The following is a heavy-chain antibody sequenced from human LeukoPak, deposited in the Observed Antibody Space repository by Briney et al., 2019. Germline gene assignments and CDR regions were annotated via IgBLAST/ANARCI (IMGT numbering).Heavy chain of an antibody. CDR3: ARHYRDSSGWYSGLANWFDP. CDR1: GGSLSSSSYY. CDR2: VNYSGST. D-gene: IGHD6-19*01. Sequence: SETLSLTCTVSGGSLSSSSYYWGWLRQPPGKGREGIGSVNYSGSTRYKPSLKSRVSISVDTSKNQFSLKLSSVTAADTAVYYCARHYRDSSGWYSGLANWFDPWGQGTLVTVSS. V-gene: IGHV4-39*01. J-gene: IGHJ5*02.